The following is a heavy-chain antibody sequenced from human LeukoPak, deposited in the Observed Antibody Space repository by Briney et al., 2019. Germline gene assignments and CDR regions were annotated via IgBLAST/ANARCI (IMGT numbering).Heavy chain of an antibody. Sequence: PSETLSLTCTVSGGSISSSSHYWGWIRQPPGKGLEWIGNIYYSGSTYYNSSLKSRVTISVDTSKNQFSLKLSSVTAADTAVYYCARLTPVLEVDYWGQGTLVTVSS. V-gene: IGHV4-39*01. CDR2: IYYSGST. CDR3: ARLTPVLEVDY. J-gene: IGHJ4*02. D-gene: IGHD5-24*01. CDR1: GGSISSSSHY.